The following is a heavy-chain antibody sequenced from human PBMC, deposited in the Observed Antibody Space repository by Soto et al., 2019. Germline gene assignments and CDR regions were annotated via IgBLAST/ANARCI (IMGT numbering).Heavy chain of an antibody. Sequence: QVQLQQWGAGLLKPSETLSLTCAVYGGSFSGYYWSWIRQPPGKGLEWIGEINHSGSTNYNPSLKSRVTISVDTYKNQFSLKLSSVTAADTAVYYCARGRLTWRKLNWFDPWGQGTLVTVSS. V-gene: IGHV4-34*01. D-gene: IGHD5-12*01. CDR2: INHSGST. CDR1: GGSFSGYY. CDR3: ARGRLTWRKLNWFDP. J-gene: IGHJ5*02.